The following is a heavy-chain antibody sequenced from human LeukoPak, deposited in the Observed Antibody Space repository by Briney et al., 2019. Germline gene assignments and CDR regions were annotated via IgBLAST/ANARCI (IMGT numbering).Heavy chain of an antibody. CDR1: GGSFSDFF. D-gene: IGHD3-10*01. Sequence: PSETLSLTCTVYGGSFSDFFWTWIRQSPGKGLEWIGEINHSGSTNYNPSLKSRVTISVDTSKNQFSLKLSSVTAADTAVYYCARDVWFGYYMDVWGKGTTVTISS. J-gene: IGHJ6*03. V-gene: IGHV4-34*01. CDR2: INHSGST. CDR3: ARDVWFGYYMDV.